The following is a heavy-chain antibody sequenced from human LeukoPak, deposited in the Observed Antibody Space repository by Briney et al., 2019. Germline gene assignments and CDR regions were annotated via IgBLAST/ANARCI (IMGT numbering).Heavy chain of an antibody. CDR1: GGSISNYY. J-gene: IGHJ3*02. D-gene: IGHD2-2*01. CDR3: ARDKSSITTDTLERFDI. CDR2: ISTSGST. Sequence: SETLSLTCTVSGGSISNYYWSWIRQPAGKGLEWIGRISTSGSTNYNPSLESRVTMSVDTSKNQFSLKLSSVTAADTAVYYCARDKSSITTDTLERFDIWGQGTMVTVSS. V-gene: IGHV4-4*07.